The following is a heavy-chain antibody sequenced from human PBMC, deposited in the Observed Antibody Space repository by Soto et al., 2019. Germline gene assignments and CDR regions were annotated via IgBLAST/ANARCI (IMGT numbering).Heavy chain of an antibody. CDR2: INPNSGGT. CDR3: ARAIPYDFWSGYSEPTYGMDV. CDR1: GYTFTCYY. Sequence: ASVKVSCKASGYTFTCYYMHWVRQAPGQGLEWMGWINPNSGGTNYAQKFQGWVTMTRDTSISTAYMELSRLRSDDTAVYYCARAIPYDFWSGYSEPTYGMDVWGQGTTVTVSS. D-gene: IGHD3-3*01. V-gene: IGHV1-2*04. J-gene: IGHJ6*02.